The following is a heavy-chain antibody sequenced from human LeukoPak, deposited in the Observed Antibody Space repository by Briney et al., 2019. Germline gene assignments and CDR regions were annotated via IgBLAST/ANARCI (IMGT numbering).Heavy chain of an antibody. CDR2: IHYTGST. J-gene: IGHJ4*02. D-gene: IGHD5-12*01. Sequence: PSETLSLTCTISGGSISSSYWSWIRQPPGKGLEYLGYIHYTGSTDYNPSLKSRTTISVDTSKNQFSLKLSSVTAADTAVYYCARGGVGGYTANDYWGQGILVTVSS. V-gene: IGHV4-59*01. CDR3: ARGGVGGYTANDY. CDR1: GGSISSSY.